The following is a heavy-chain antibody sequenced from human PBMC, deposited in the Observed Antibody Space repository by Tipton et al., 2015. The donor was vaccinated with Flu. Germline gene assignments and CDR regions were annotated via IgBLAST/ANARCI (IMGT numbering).Heavy chain of an antibody. D-gene: IGHD3-10*01. V-gene: IGHV4-4*07. J-gene: IGHJ6*02. CDR2: MYVSGST. Sequence: TLSLTCTVSGGSMSSFYWTWIRQPAGKGLEWIGRMYVSGSTKYNPSLKSRVTMSVDTSKNQFSLNMGSVTAADTAVYYCARSVVGSGSQYPVGYYYYGMDVWGQGTTVTVSS. CDR3: ARSVVGSGSQYPVGYYYYGMDV. CDR1: GGSMSSFY.